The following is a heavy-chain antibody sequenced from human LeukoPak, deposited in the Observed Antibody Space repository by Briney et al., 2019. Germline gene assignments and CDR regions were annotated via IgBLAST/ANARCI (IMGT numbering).Heavy chain of an antibody. Sequence: SETLSLTCTVSGGSISSSSYYWGWIRQPPGKGLEWIGSIYYSGSTYYNPSLKSRVSISVDTSKNQFSLKLSSVTAADTAVYYCARQYYDFWSGRAILTWFDPWGQGTLVTVSS. CDR3: ARQYYDFWSGRAILTWFDP. D-gene: IGHD3-3*01. CDR2: IYYSGST. CDR1: GGSISSSSYY. J-gene: IGHJ5*02. V-gene: IGHV4-39*01.